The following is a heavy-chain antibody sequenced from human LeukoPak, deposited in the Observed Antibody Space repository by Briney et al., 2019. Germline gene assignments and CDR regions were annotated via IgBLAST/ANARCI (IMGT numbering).Heavy chain of an antibody. J-gene: IGHJ4*02. CDR1: GFIFSSYG. D-gene: IGHD3-10*01. Sequence: PGGSLRLSCAASGFIFSSYGMHWVRQAPGKGLEWVAFIRYDGSNKYYADSVKGRFTISRDNSKNTLYLQMNSLRAEDTAVYYCAKDLDYYGSGSAFDYWGQGTLVTVSS. CDR2: IRYDGSNK. CDR3: AKDLDYYGSGSAFDY. V-gene: IGHV3-30*02.